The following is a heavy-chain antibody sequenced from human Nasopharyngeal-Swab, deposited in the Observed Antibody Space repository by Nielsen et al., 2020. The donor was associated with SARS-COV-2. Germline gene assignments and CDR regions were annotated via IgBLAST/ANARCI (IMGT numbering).Heavy chain of an antibody. CDR1: GGSISSSSYY. CDR3: ARREGAIFGVVTYFDY. V-gene: IGHV4-39*01. Sequence: SETLSLTCTVSGGSISSSSYYWGWIRQPPVKGLEYIGSIYYRGSTNYNPSLRSRVTISVDTSKNQFSLKLSSVTAADTAVYYCARREGAIFGVVTYFDYWGQGTLVTV. D-gene: IGHD3-3*01. CDR2: IYYRGST. J-gene: IGHJ4*02.